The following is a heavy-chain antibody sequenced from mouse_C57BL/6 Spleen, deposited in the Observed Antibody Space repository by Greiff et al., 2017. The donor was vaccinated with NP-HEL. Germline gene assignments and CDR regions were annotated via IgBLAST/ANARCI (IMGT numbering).Heavy chain of an antibody. Sequence: EVKLMESGGGLVQPGGSLSLSCAASGFTFTDYYMSWVRQPPGKALEWLGFIRNKANGYTTEYSASVKGRFTISRDNSQSILYLQMNALRAEDSATYYCARSYYSNLLAMDYWGQGTSVTVSS. V-gene: IGHV7-3*01. J-gene: IGHJ4*01. CDR3: ARSYYSNLLAMDY. CDR2: IRNKANGYTT. D-gene: IGHD2-5*01. CDR1: GFTFTDYY.